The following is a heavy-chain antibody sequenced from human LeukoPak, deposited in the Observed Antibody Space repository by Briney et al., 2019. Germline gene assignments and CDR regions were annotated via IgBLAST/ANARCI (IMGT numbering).Heavy chain of an antibody. CDR3: ARQLAAGNDGFDV. V-gene: IGHV4-39*01. CDR1: GVSIYSSTYY. Sequence: PSETLSLTCSVSGVSIYSSTYYWAWIRQPPGKGLEFIGSIYYNEDTFHNPSLKSRLTISVDTSANLFSLGLTSVTAADTATYYCARQLAAGNDGFDVWGQGTVVTVSS. CDR2: IYYNEDT. D-gene: IGHD2-15*01. J-gene: IGHJ3*01.